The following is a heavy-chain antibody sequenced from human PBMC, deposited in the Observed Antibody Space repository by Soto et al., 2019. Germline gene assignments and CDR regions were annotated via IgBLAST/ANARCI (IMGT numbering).Heavy chain of an antibody. V-gene: IGHV4-31*03. Sequence: SETLSLTCTVSGGSISSGGYYWSWIRQHPGKGLEWIGYIYYSGSTYYNPSLKSRVTISVDTSKNQFSLKLSSVTAADTAVYYCARYHDSSGYFDYWGQGTLVTVSS. J-gene: IGHJ4*02. CDR1: GGSISSGGYY. CDR3: ARYHDSSGYFDY. CDR2: IYYSGST. D-gene: IGHD3-22*01.